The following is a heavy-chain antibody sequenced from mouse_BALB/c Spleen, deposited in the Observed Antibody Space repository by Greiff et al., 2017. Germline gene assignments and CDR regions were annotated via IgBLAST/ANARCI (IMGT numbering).Heavy chain of an antibody. CDR3: ARGYGYDVGYYAMDY. Sequence: VQLVESGPGLVAPSQSLSITCTVSGFSLTGYGVNWVRQPPGKGLEWLGMIWGDGSTDYNSALKSRLSISKDNSKSQVFLKMNSLQTDDTARYYCARGYGYDVGYYAMDYWGQGTSVTVSS. D-gene: IGHD2-2*01. CDR1: GFSLTGYG. V-gene: IGHV2-6-7*01. CDR2: IWGDGST. J-gene: IGHJ4*01.